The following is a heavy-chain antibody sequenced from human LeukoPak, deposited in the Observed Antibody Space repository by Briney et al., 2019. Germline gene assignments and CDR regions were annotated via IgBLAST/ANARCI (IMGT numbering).Heavy chain of an antibody. Sequence: SETLSLTCTVSGGSISSYYWSWIRQPPGKGLKWIGYIYYSGSTNYNPSLKSRVTISVDTSKNQFSLKLSSVTAADTAVYYCARHEYSSSTNFDYWGQGTLVTVSS. CDR2: IYYSGST. CDR1: GGSISSYY. V-gene: IGHV4-59*08. D-gene: IGHD6-13*01. CDR3: ARHEYSSSTNFDY. J-gene: IGHJ4*02.